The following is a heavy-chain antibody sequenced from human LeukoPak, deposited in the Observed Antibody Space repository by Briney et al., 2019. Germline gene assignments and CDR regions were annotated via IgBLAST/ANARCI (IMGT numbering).Heavy chain of an antibody. Sequence: ASVKVSCKASGYTFTSYGISWVRQAPGQGLEWMGWISPYNGNTNYAQKLQGRVTMTTDTSTSTAYMEMSSLRSEDTAVYYCATAYCSSTSCQRGYYYYGMDVWGQGTTVTVSS. D-gene: IGHD2-2*01. CDR1: GYTFTSYG. CDR3: ATAYCSSTSCQRGYYYYGMDV. V-gene: IGHV1-18*01. J-gene: IGHJ6*02. CDR2: ISPYNGNT.